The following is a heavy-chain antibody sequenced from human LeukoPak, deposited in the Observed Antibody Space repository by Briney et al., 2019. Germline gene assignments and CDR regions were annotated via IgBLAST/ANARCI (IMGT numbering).Heavy chain of an antibody. J-gene: IGHJ3*02. CDR1: GVSISSSNSY. CDR2: IYFSGGT. CDR3: ARHLFFFASSGERNDAFDI. V-gene: IGHV4-39*01. D-gene: IGHD6-19*01. Sequence: SETLSLTCTVSGVSISSSNSYWGWIRQPPGKGLEWIGSIYFSGGTYYNASLKSRVTISVDTSKNQFSLKLSSVTAADTAVYYCARHLFFFASSGERNDAFDIWGQGTMVTVSS.